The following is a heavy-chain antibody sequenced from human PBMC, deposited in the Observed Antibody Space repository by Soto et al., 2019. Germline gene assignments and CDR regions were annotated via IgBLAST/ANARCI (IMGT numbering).Heavy chain of an antibody. V-gene: IGHV1-69*12. CDR2: IMPIFGTP. D-gene: IGHD5-12*01. CDR1: GDTFSSYA. Sequence: QVQLVQSGAEVKKPGSSVKVSCKASGDTFSSYAISWVRQVPGQGLEWMGGIMPIFGTPDYAQNFQGRVTITADESTSTAYMELSSRRSEDTGVYYCARDKDRLQLGGNYYYIMDVWGQGTTVTVSS. J-gene: IGHJ6*02. CDR3: ARDKDRLQLGGNYYYIMDV.